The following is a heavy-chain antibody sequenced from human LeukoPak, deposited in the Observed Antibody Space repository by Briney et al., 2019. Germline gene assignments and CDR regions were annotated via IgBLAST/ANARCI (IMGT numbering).Heavy chain of an antibody. CDR1: GFTFSSYS. D-gene: IGHD3-22*01. V-gene: IGHV3-21*01. J-gene: IGHJ5*02. CDR2: ISGSSSYI. CDR3: ARVTPNYYDSSGYYLFDP. Sequence: GGSLRLSCAASGFTFSSYSMNWVRQAQGKGLEWVSSISGSSSYIYYADSVKGRFTISRDNAKNSLYLQMNSLRAEDTAVYYCARVTPNYYDSSGYYLFDPWGQGTLVTVSS.